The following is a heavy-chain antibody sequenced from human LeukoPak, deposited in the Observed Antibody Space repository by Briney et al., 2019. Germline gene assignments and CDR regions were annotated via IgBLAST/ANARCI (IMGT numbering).Heavy chain of an antibody. CDR2: ISNNGGYT. CDR1: GFTFSSSA. V-gene: IGHV3-23*01. Sequence: GGSLRLSCAASGFTFSSSAMSWVRQARGGGLEWVSAISNNGGYTYYADSVQGRFTISRDNSKSTLCLQMNSLRAEDTAVYYCARQLGYCSDGSCYFPYWGQGTLVTVSS. J-gene: IGHJ4*02. D-gene: IGHD2-15*01. CDR3: ARQLGYCSDGSCYFPY.